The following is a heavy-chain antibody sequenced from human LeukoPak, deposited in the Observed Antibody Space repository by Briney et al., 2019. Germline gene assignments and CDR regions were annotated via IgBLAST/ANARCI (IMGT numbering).Heavy chain of an antibody. CDR1: GFTFSSYT. D-gene: IGHD1-1*01. Sequence: PGGSLSLSCATSGFTFSSYTMTWVRQSPGKGLEWVSIISPSGGATFYADSVKGRFTVFRDNSRNTLFLQMQGLRAEDTAVYYCTSQTYKGSARYYSDYWGQGTLVTVSS. V-gene: IGHV3-23*01. CDR2: ISPSGGAT. J-gene: IGHJ4*02. CDR3: TSQTYKGSARYYSDY.